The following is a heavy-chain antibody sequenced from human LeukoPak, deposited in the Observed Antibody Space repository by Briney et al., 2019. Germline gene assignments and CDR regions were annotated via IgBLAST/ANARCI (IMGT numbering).Heavy chain of an antibody. Sequence: ASVKVSCKASGYTFTGYYMHWVRQAPGQGLEWMGWINPNSGGTNYAQKFQGRVTMTRDTSISTAYMELSRLRSDDTAVYYCAVYYGSSGPLAFDIWGQGTMVTVSS. V-gene: IGHV1-2*02. CDR3: AVYYGSSGPLAFDI. D-gene: IGHD3-22*01. CDR1: GYTFTGYY. CDR2: INPNSGGT. J-gene: IGHJ3*02.